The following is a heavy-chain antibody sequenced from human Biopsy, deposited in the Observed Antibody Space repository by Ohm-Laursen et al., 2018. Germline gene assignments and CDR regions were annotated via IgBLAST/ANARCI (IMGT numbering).Heavy chain of an antibody. V-gene: IGHV1-69*13. CDR3: ATKLTGYFHH. Sequence: SVKVSCKAPGGTFSNYGVNWVRQAPGQGLEWLGGNIPILGTGNYAQKFQDRVTVAADASTSTATMELRSLRSDDTAAYYCATKLTGYFHHWGQGTLVIVSS. J-gene: IGHJ1*01. CDR1: GGTFSNYG. CDR2: NIPILGTG. D-gene: IGHD3-9*01.